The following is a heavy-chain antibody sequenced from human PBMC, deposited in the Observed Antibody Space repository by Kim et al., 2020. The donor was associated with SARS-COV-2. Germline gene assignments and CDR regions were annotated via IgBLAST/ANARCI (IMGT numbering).Heavy chain of an antibody. Sequence: ASVKVSCKASGYTFTSYAMNWVRQAPGQGLEWMGWIYTNTGNPTYAQGFTGRFVFSLDTSVSTAYLQISSLKAEETAVYYCARWGIAAAGYYYYYGMDVWGQGTTVTVSS. CDR3: ARWGIAAAGYYYYYGMDV. CDR1: GYTFTSYA. D-gene: IGHD6-13*01. V-gene: IGHV7-4-1*02. J-gene: IGHJ6*02. CDR2: IYTNTGNP.